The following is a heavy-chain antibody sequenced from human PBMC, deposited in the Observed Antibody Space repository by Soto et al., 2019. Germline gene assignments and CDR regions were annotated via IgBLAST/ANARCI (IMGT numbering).Heavy chain of an antibody. CDR3: ARSSRYCSTSSCSPAYFDY. CDR1: GFTFSSYE. Sequence: PGGSLRLSCAASGFTFSSYEMNWVRQAPGKGLEWVAYISSSGSTIYYADSVKGRFTISRDNAKNSLYLQMNSLRAEDTALYYCARSSRYCSTSSCSPAYFDYWGQGTLVTVSS. J-gene: IGHJ4*02. V-gene: IGHV3-48*03. D-gene: IGHD2-15*01. CDR2: ISSSGSTI.